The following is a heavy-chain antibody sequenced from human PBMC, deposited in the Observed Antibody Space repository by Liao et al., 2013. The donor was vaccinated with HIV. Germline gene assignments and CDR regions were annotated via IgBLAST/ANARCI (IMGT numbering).Heavy chain of an antibody. J-gene: IGHJ4*02. Sequence: QVQLQESGPGLVKPSQTLSLTCTVSGGSISSGDYYWSWIRQPAGKGLEWIGRIYTSGSTNYNPSLKSRVTISVDTSKNQFSLKLSSVTAADTAVYYCARGNLGPLQWSGYYYYFDYWGQGTLVTVSS. D-gene: IGHD3-3*01. CDR2: IYTSGST. CDR3: ARGNLGPLQWSGYYYYFDY. CDR1: GGSISSGDYY. V-gene: IGHV4-61*02.